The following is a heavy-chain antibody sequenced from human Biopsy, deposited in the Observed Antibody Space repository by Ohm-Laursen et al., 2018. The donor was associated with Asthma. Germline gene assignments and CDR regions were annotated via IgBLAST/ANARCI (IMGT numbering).Heavy chain of an antibody. V-gene: IGHV4-39*01. CDR1: GGSITSSSYH. Sequence: SVTLSLTCTVSGGSITSSSYHWGWIRQPPGKGMEWIGSMYHSGSPYYHPSLKSRATISGDTSKNQLSLKMSSVTAADTAVYFCVRHQYSSSWSTFDYWGQGALVTVSS. D-gene: IGHD3-22*01. CDR3: VRHQYSSSWSTFDY. CDR2: MYHSGSP. J-gene: IGHJ4*02.